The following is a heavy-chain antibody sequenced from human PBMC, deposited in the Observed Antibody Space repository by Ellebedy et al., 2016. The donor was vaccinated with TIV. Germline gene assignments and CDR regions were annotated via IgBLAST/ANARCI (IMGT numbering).Heavy chain of an antibody. J-gene: IGHJ4*02. D-gene: IGHD2-21*01. Sequence: KVSCKGSGYSFSNYWIHWVRQMPGKGLAWMGFIHPGDSDNKYSPSFQGQVTIPADKSITTAYLQWSSLKASDTAMYYCARQASLPLDYWGQGTLVTVSS. V-gene: IGHV5-51*01. CDR3: ARQASLPLDY. CDR2: IHPGDSDN. CDR1: GYSFSNYW.